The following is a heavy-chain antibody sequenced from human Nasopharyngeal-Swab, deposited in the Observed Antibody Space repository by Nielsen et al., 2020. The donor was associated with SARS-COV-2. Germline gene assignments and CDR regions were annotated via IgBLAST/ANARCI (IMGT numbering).Heavy chain of an antibody. CDR3: ARDRALGGYYDV. CDR2: IYYSGTI. V-gene: IGHV4-31*03. D-gene: IGHD7-27*01. CDR1: GDSISSGAHY. Sequence: LRLSCTVSGDSISSGAHYWNWIRQHPKKGLEWIGNIYYSGTIDINPPLRSRLSISIDTSKNQFSLSLTSVTAADTAVYYCARDRALGGYYDVWGRGTLVTVSS. J-gene: IGHJ2*01.